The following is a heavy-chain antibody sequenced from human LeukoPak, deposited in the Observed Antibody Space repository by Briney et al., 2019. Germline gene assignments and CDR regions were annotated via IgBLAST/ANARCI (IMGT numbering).Heavy chain of an antibody. J-gene: IGHJ4*02. CDR2: IIPIFGTA. CDR3: ARNPVYYYDSSGYPYYFDY. Sequence: SVKVSCKASGGTFSSYAISWVRQAPGQGLEWMGGIIPIFGTANYAQKFQGRVTITADESTSTAHMELSSLRSEDTAVYYCARNPVYYYDSSGYPYYFDYWGQGTLVTVSS. CDR1: GGTFSSYA. V-gene: IGHV1-69*13. D-gene: IGHD3-22*01.